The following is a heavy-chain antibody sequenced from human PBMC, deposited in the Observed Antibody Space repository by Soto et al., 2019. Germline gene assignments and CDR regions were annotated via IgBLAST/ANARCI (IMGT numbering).Heavy chain of an antibody. CDR3: TVWGSGNDFGAA. V-gene: IGHV3-72*01. CDR1: GFTFSDHY. CDR2: SKNKADSYTT. D-gene: IGHD3-10*01. Sequence: EVQLVESGGGLVQPGGSLRLSCAASGFTFSDHYMDWVRQAPGKGLEWVGRSKNKADSYTTEYAASVKGRFTISRDGSKHPLFLQMNSVKTEDTAVYYCTVWGSGNDFGAAWGQGILVTVSS. J-gene: IGHJ4*02.